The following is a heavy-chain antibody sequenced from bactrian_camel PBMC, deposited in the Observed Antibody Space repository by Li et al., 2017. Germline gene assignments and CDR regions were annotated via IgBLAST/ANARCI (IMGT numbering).Heavy chain of an antibody. CDR2: IYRSAGAT. D-gene: IGHD2*01. CDR1: GDNLEGAD. V-gene: IGHV3S63*01. CDR3: AAVDPDQYSGRYYLRGCDYNY. J-gene: IGHJ4*01. Sequence: HVQLVESGGGSVQAGSTLRLSCTASGDNLEGADMGWFRQAPGKEHEWVAAIYRSAGATYYTDSVKGRFTFSQDSAKNTVYLQINSLKPEDTAMYYCAAVDPDQYSGRYYLRGCDYNYWGQGTQVTVS.